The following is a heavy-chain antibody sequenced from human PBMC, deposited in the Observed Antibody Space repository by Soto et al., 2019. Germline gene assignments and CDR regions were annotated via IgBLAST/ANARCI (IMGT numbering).Heavy chain of an antibody. D-gene: IGHD5-18*01. V-gene: IGHV1-69*02. J-gene: IGHJ4*02. CDR2: IIPILGIA. Sequence: SVKVSCKASGGTFSSYTISWVRQAPGQGLEWMGRIIPILGIANYAQKFQGRVTITADKSTSTAYMELSSLRSEDTAVYYCASAWGYSYGYSFDYWGQGTLVTVS. CDR1: GGTFSSYT. CDR3: ASAWGYSYGYSFDY.